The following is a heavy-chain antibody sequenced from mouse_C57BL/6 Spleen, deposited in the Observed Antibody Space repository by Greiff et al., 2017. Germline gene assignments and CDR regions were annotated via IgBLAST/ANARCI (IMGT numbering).Heavy chain of an antibody. Sequence: QVQLKQPGAELVKPGASVKLSCKASGYTFTSYWMHWVKQRPGQGLEWIGMIHPNSGSTNYNEKFKSKATLTVDKSSSTAYMQLSSLTSEDSAVXYVARWLYDDGDWYFDVWGTGTTVTVSS. CDR2: IHPNSGST. V-gene: IGHV1-64*01. CDR1: GYTFTSYW. D-gene: IGHD2-4*01. J-gene: IGHJ1*03. CDR3: ARWLYDDGDWYFDV.